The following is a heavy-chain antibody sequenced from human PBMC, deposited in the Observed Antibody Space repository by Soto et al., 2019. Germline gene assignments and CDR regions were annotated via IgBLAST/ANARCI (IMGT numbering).Heavy chain of an antibody. J-gene: IGHJ6*02. D-gene: IGHD2-15*01. V-gene: IGHV3-23*01. CDR3: AKGLLRCGGGNCYYFYYYGVDV. CDR1: RFTFSKYA. CDR2: ISGSGGST. Sequence: PGGSLRLSCAASRFTFSKYAMSWVRQAPGKGLEWVSAISGSGGSTYYADSVKGRFTISRDNSKSTLSLQMNSLRAEDTAVYYCAKGLLRCGGGNCYYFYYYGVDVWGQGTRVTVSS.